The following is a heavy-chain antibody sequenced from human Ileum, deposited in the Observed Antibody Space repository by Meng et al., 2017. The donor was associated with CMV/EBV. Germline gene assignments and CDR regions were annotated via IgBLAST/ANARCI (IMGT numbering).Heavy chain of an antibody. J-gene: IGHJ4*02. CDR2: INWNGGST. Sequence: GGSLRLSCAASGFTFDDYGMIWVRQVPGKGLEWFAGINWNGGSTDYPDSVKGRFTISRDNAKNSLYLQMSSLTAVDTAMCYCARVTRRPGYYFDYWGQGNLVTVSS. CDR1: GFTFDDYG. V-gene: IGHV3-20*04. CDR3: ARVTRRPGYYFDY.